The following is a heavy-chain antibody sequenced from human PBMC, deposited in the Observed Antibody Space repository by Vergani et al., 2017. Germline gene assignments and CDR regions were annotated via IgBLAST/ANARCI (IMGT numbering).Heavy chain of an antibody. D-gene: IGHD2-2*01. CDR1: GFTFSSYA. CDR3: AREQPPPRYCSSTSCYGYYMDV. CDR2: IKQDGSEK. Sequence: EVQLLESGGGLVQPGGSLRLSCAASGFTFSSYAMSWVRQAPGKGLEWVANIKQDGSEKYYVDSVKGRFTISRDNAKNSLYLQMNSLRAEDTAVYYCAREQPPPRYCSSTSCYGYYMDVWGKGTTVTVSS. V-gene: IGHV3-7*01. J-gene: IGHJ6*03.